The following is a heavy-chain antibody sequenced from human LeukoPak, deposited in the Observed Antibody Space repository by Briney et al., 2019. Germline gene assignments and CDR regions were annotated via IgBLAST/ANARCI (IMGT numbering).Heavy chain of an antibody. CDR1: GFTFTRYG. CDR3: ARDRTYCSSTSCTRLGMDV. J-gene: IGHJ6*02. CDR2: VWHDGSDN. D-gene: IGHD2-2*01. Sequence: GGSLRLSCVVTGFTFTRYGMHWDRQAPGKGLEWVAVVWHDGSDNGYADSVKGRFTISRDDTKNMLYLQMNSLRAEDTALYYCARDRTYCSSTSCTRLGMDVWGQGTTVTVSS. V-gene: IGHV3-33*01.